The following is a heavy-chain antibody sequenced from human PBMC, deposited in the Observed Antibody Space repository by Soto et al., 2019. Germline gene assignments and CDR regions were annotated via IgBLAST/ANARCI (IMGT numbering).Heavy chain of an antibody. CDR1: GVNISSFE. Sequence: GGSMRHPCVGYGVNISSFEMHLVRQTPGKGLEWLSYIGRSGETIYYADSVKGRFTISRDNAKSSLFLQMNGLRDEDTGIYYCARDSRGGAARRPTFYYWGRGTRVTVSS. D-gene: IGHD6-6*01. V-gene: IGHV3-48*03. J-gene: IGHJ4*02. CDR2: IGRSGETI. CDR3: ARDSRGGAARRPTFYY.